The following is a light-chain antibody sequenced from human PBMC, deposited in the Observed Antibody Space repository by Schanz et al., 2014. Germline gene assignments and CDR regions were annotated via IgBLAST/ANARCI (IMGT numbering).Light chain of an antibody. J-gene: IGKJ1*01. CDR1: QSVNRIY. CDR2: GAS. V-gene: IGKV3-15*01. Sequence: EIVLTQSPGTLSLSPGERATLSCRASQSVNRIYFAWYQQKPGQAPRLLIYGASTRATGIPARFSGSGSGTEFTLTISSLQSEDFAVYYCQQYNNWPPWTFGQGTKVEIK. CDR3: QQYNNWPPWT.